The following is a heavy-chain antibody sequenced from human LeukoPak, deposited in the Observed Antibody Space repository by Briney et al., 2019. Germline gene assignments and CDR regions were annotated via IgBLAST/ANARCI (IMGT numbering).Heavy chain of an antibody. D-gene: IGHD3-22*01. Sequence: ASVKVSCKASGYTFTSYDINWVRQATGQGLEWMGWMNPNSGNTGYAQKFQGRVTMTRNTSISTAYMELSSLRAEDTAVYYCAKAAPYYYDSSGYGEHMDYWGQGTLVTVSS. CDR1: GYTFTSYD. CDR3: AKAAPYYYDSSGYGEHMDY. J-gene: IGHJ4*02. CDR2: MNPNSGNT. V-gene: IGHV1-8*01.